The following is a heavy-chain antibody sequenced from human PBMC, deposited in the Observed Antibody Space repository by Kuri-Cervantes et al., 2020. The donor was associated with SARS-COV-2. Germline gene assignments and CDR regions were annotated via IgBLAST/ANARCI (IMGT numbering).Heavy chain of an antibody. Sequence: GESLKISCAASGLTFSSYAMRWVSQAPGKGLEGVAFIGYDGSNKYYADSVKGRFTISRDNSKNKLYLQMNSLRAEATDVYYCAKERSSGWSKNYFDYWGQGTLVTVSS. J-gene: IGHJ4*02. D-gene: IGHD6-19*01. V-gene: IGHV3-30*02. CDR3: AKERSSGWSKNYFDY. CDR1: GLTFSSYA. CDR2: IGYDGSNK.